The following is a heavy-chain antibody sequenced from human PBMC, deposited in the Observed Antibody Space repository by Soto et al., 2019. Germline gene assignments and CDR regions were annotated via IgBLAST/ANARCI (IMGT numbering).Heavy chain of an antibody. D-gene: IGHD3-3*01. V-gene: IGHV3-30-3*01. CDR3: ARGDYDFWSGYYTGVYYYYGMDV. Sequence: PGGSLRLSCAASGFTFSSYAMHWVRQAPGKGLEWVAVISYDGSNKYYADSVKGRFTISRDNSKNTLYLQMNSLRAEDTAVYYCARGDYDFWSGYYTGVYYYYGMDVWGQGTTVTVSS. J-gene: IGHJ6*02. CDR2: ISYDGSNK. CDR1: GFTFSSYA.